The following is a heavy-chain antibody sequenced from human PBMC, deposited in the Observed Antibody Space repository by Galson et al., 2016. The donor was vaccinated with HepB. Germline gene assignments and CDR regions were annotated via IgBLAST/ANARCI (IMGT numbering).Heavy chain of an antibody. CDR1: AFTFSNYG. V-gene: IGHV3-30*18. Sequence: SLRLSCAASAFTFSNYGIHWVRQAPGEGLEWVAFVSYDGTNEYYADSVKGRFTISRDNSKNTLYLQMNSLRAEDTAVYYCAKGKSMAVAGLGAFDLWGQGTMVTVSS. J-gene: IGHJ3*01. D-gene: IGHD6-19*01. CDR2: VSYDGTNE. CDR3: AKGKSMAVAGLGAFDL.